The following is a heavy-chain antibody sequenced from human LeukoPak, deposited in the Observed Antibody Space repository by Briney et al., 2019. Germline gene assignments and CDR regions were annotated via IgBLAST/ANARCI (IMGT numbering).Heavy chain of an antibody. Sequence: ASVKVSCKASGGTFSSYAISWVRQAPGQGLEWMGWISTYNGNTNYAQKFQGRVTMTTDTSTNTVYMDLRSLRSDDTAVYYCARGEHGTTWYVDHWGQGTHVTVSS. CDR1: GGTFSSYA. CDR2: ISTYNGNT. V-gene: IGHV1-18*01. D-gene: IGHD6-13*01. CDR3: ARGEHGTTWYVDH. J-gene: IGHJ4*02.